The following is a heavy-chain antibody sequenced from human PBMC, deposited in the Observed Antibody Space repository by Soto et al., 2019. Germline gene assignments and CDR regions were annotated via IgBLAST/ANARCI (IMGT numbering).Heavy chain of an antibody. CDR1: GGTFSSYT. J-gene: IGHJ3*02. CDR2: IIPILGIA. Sequence: SVKVSCKASGGTFSSYTIIWVRQAPGQGLEWMGRIIPILGIANYAQKFQGRVTITADKSTSTAYMELSSLRSEDTAVYYCASQASRYCSGGSCLDAFDIWGQGTMVTVSS. V-gene: IGHV1-69*02. CDR3: ASQASRYCSGGSCLDAFDI. D-gene: IGHD2-15*01.